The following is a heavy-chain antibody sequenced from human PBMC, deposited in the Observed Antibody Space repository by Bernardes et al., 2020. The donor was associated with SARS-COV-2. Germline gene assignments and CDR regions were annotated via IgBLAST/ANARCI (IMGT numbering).Heavy chain of an antibody. Sequence: GGSLRLSCAASGFTFSSYAMSWVRQAPGKGLEWVSAISGSGGSTYYADSVKGRFTISRDNSKNTLYLQMNSLRAEDTAVYYCAKDADPSDGTWSSGWYSYYYYMDVWGKGTTVTVSS. D-gene: IGHD6-19*01. CDR2: ISGSGGST. CDR1: GFTFSSYA. J-gene: IGHJ6*03. CDR3: AKDADPSDGTWSSGWYSYYYYMDV. V-gene: IGHV3-23*01.